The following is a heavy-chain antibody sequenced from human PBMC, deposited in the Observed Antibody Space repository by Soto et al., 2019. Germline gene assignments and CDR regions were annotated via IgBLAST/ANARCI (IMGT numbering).Heavy chain of an antibody. V-gene: IGHV3-64D*06. CDR1: GFTFSTYT. D-gene: IGHD3-22*01. J-gene: IGHJ4*02. CDR2: IRSNGGST. Sequence: GGSLRLSCSTSGFTFSTYTMHWVRQAPGKGLEYVSAIRSNGGSTYYADSVKGRFTISRDNSKNTLYLQMSSLRPEDTAVYYCVVPNYYDTSGYYGPQEMWGYWGQGTLVTVSS. CDR3: VVPNYYDTSGYYGPQEMWGY.